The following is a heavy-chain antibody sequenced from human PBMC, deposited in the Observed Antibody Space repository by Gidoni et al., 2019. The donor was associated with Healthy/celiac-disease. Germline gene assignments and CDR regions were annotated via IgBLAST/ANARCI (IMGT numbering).Heavy chain of an antibody. CDR3: ARDGGGVTDGYYGMDV. J-gene: IGHJ6*02. Sequence: QVQLVQSGAAVKKPGASVKLSCKASGYTFTGYYMHWVRQAPGQGLEWMGWINPNSGGTNYAQKFQGRVTMTRDTSISTAYMELSRLRSDDTAVYYCARDGGGVTDGYYGMDVWGQGTTVTVSS. CDR2: INPNSGGT. D-gene: IGHD2-8*02. CDR1: GYTFTGYY. V-gene: IGHV1-2*02.